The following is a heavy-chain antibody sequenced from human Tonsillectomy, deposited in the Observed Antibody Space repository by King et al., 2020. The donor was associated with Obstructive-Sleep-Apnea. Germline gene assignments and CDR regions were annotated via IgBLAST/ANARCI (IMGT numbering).Heavy chain of an antibody. D-gene: IGHD3-22*01. CDR1: GDSISSYY. CDR2: IFYSGST. V-gene: IGHV4-59*08. J-gene: IGHJ6*02. CDR3: ARLSYDSSGYPYGMDV. Sequence: VQLQESGPGLVKPSENLSLTCTVSGDSISSYYWSWIRQPPGKGLEWLGYIFYSGSTNYNPSLKSRVTISVDTSKNQFSLKLSSVTAADTAVYYCARLSYDSSGYPYGMDVWGQGTTVIVSS.